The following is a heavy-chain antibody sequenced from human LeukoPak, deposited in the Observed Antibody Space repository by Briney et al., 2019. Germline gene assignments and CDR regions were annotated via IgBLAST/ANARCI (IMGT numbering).Heavy chain of an antibody. CDR2: INHSGST. Sequence: PSETLSLTCAVYGGSFSGYYWSWIRQPPGKGLEWIGEINHSGSTNYNPSLKSRVTMSVDTSKNQFSLKLSSVTAADTAVYYCAREYPNSGATYSSGWYNPWGQGTLVTVSS. V-gene: IGHV4-34*01. J-gene: IGHJ5*02. CDR1: GGSFSGYY. CDR3: AREYPNSGATYSSGWYNP. D-gene: IGHD6-19*01.